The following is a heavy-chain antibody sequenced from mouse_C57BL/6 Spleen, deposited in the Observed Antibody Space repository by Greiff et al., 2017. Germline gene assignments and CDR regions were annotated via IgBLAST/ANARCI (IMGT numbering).Heavy chain of an antibody. Sequence: DVQLVESGGGLVKPGGSLKLSCAASGFTFSSYAMSWVRQTPEKRLEWVATISDGGSYTYYPDNVKGRFTISRDNAKNNLYLQMSHLKSEDTAMYYCARERGSSYYAMDYWGQGTSVTVSS. V-gene: IGHV5-4*01. D-gene: IGHD1-1*01. CDR2: ISDGGSYT. CDR3: ARERGSSYYAMDY. J-gene: IGHJ4*01. CDR1: GFTFSSYA.